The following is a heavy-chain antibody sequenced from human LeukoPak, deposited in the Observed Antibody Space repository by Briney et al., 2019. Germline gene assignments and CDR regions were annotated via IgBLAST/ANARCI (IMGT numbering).Heavy chain of an antibody. D-gene: IGHD3-3*01. Sequence: GGSLRLSCAASGFTFSSYGMHWVRQAPGKGLEWVAFIRYDGSNKYYADSVKGRFTISRDNSKNTLYLQMNTLRAEDTAVYYCAKDLPMYYDFWSGLFDYWGKGTLVTVSS. J-gene: IGHJ4*02. CDR2: IRYDGSNK. V-gene: IGHV3-30*02. CDR1: GFTFSSYG. CDR3: AKDLPMYYDFWSGLFDY.